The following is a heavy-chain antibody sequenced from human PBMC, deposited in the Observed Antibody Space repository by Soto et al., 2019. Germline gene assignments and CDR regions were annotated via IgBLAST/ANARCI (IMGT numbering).Heavy chain of an antibody. D-gene: IGHD6-19*01. CDR2: ISSSGSTI. Sequence: EVQLVESGGGLVQPGGSLRLSCAASGFTFSSYEMNWVRQAPGKGLEWVAYISSSGSTIYYADSVKGRFTISRDNAKNSLYLQMNSLSAEDTAVYYCARSSVAGPSCFDPWGQGTLVTVSS. CDR1: GFTFSSYE. J-gene: IGHJ5*02. CDR3: ARSSVAGPSCFDP. V-gene: IGHV3-48*03.